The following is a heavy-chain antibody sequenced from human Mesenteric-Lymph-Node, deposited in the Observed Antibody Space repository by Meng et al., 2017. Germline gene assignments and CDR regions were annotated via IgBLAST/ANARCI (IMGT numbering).Heavy chain of an antibody. CDR1: GGSMSSGNYY. V-gene: IGHV4-30-4*01. D-gene: IGHD3-10*01. J-gene: IGHJ4*02. Sequence: QVQRQEPGHGLAAPPPTPSLTCTVSGGSMSSGNYYWSWIRQPPGKGLEWIGEVYHRGDTNYNPSLKSRVVISVDRSKNQFSLKLSSVTAADTAVYYCARVQVRMGCDYWGQGTLVTVSS. CDR2: VYHRGDT. CDR3: ARVQVRMGCDY.